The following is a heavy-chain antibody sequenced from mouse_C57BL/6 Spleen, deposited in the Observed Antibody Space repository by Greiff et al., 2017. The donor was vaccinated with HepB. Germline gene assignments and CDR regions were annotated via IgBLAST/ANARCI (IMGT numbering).Heavy chain of an antibody. CDR2: ISSGGDYI. CDR1: GFTFSSYA. D-gene: IGHD2-5*01. CDR3: TRDSNYGWFAY. Sequence: EVKLVESGEGLVKPGGSLKLSCAASGFTFSSYAMSWVRQTPEKRLEWVAYISSGGDYIYYADTVKGRFTISRDNARNTLYLQMSSLKSEDTAMYYCTRDSNYGWFAYWGQGTLVTVSA. J-gene: IGHJ3*01. V-gene: IGHV5-9-1*02.